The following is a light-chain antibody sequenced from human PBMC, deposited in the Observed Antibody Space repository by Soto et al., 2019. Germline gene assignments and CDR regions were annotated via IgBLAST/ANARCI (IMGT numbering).Light chain of an antibody. Sequence: DIVTTQSPDSLAVSLGERATINCKSSQSVLYSSNNKNYLAWYQQKPGQPPKLLIYWASTRESGVPDRFSGSGSGTDFTLTISSLQAEDVAVYYCQQYYSPGTFGGGTKVEIK. CDR3: QQYYSPGT. V-gene: IGKV4-1*01. CDR1: QSVLYSSNNKNY. CDR2: WAS. J-gene: IGKJ4*01.